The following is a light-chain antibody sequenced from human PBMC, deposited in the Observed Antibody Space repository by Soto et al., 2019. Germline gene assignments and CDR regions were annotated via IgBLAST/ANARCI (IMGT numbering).Light chain of an antibody. J-gene: IGKJ2*01. V-gene: IGKV1-39*01. CDR3: QQSCSAPLT. Sequence: DIQMTQSPSSLSASVGDRVTITCRASQNILTYLNWYQQRPGKAPKFLIYAATSVQDGVPSRFSGSESGAEFTLTISSLQPEDSATYYCQQSCSAPLTFGQGTNLEIK. CDR1: QNILTY. CDR2: AAT.